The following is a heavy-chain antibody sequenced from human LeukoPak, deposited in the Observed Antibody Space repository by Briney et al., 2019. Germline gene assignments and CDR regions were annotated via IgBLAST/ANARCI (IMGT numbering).Heavy chain of an antibody. CDR3: ARAKWGLNVFDY. J-gene: IGHJ4*02. CDR1: GFTFSDYY. CDR2: ISSSSSYT. V-gene: IGHV3-11*05. Sequence: GGSLRLSCAASGFTFSDYYMSWIRQAPGKGLEWVSYISSSSSYTNYADPEKGRFTISRDNAKNSLYLQMNSLRAEDTAVYYCARAKWGLNVFDYWGQGTLVTVSS. D-gene: IGHD3-16*02.